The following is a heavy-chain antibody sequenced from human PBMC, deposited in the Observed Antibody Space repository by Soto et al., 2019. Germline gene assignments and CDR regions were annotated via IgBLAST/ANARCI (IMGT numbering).Heavy chain of an antibody. Sequence: GASVKVSCKASGYTFTSYYMHWVRQAPGQGLEWMGIINPSGGSTSYAQRFQGRVTMTRDTSTSTVYMVLSSLRSEDTAVYYFAMIPVQYNWNDAPYYYYGMDVWGQGTTVTVSS. CDR3: AMIPVQYNWNDAPYYYYGMDV. CDR1: GYTFTSYY. V-gene: IGHV1-46*01. CDR2: INPSGGST. J-gene: IGHJ6*02. D-gene: IGHD1-1*01.